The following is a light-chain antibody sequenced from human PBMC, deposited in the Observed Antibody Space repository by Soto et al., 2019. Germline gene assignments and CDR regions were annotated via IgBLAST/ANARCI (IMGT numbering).Light chain of an antibody. Sequence: IVLTQSPGTLSLSPGERATLSCKASQSVSSSYLAWYQQKPGQAPRLLIYGASSRATGIPDRFSGSGSGTDFTLTISRLEPEDVAVYYCQQYGSSPRTFVQGTKVDI. V-gene: IGKV3-20*01. CDR1: QSVSSSY. J-gene: IGKJ1*01. CDR3: QQYGSSPRT. CDR2: GAS.